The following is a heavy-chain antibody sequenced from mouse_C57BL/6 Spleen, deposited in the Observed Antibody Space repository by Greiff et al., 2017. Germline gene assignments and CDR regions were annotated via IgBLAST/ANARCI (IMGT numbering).Heavy chain of an antibody. J-gene: IGHJ1*03. D-gene: IGHD1-1*01. CDR3: AGGGYYYGSSYEYFDV. V-gene: IGHV5-17*01. Sequence: EVKLQQSGGGLVKPGGSLKLSCAASGFTFSDYGMHWVRQAPEKGLEWVAYISSASSTIYYADTVKGRFTFSRDNAKNTLFLQMTSLRSEETAMYYCAGGGYYYGSSYEYFDVWGTGTTVTVSS. CDR1: GFTFSDYG. CDR2: ISSASSTI.